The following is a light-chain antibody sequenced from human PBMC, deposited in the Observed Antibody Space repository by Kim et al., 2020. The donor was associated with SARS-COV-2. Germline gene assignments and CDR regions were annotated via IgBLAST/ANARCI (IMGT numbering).Light chain of an antibody. CDR1: SSNIGSNT. J-gene: IGLJ3*02. CDR2: SNI. Sequence: GQRVTITWSGSSSNIGSNTVNWNQQLPGTAPEILIYSNIQRPSGVPDRFSGSKSGTSASLAISGLQSEDEADYYCAAWDDSLNGPLFGGGTQLTVL. V-gene: IGLV1-44*01. CDR3: AAWDDSLNGPL.